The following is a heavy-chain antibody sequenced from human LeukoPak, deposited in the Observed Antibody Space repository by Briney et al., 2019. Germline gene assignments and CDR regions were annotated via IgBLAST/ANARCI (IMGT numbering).Heavy chain of an antibody. Sequence: GGSLRLSCAASGFTFSSYEMNWVRQAPGKGLEWVSYISSSGSTIYYADSVKGRFTISRDNSKNTLYLQMNSLRADDTAVYYCALNRGSGWYFHYWGQGTLVTVSS. CDR1: GFTFSSYE. D-gene: IGHD6-19*01. J-gene: IGHJ4*02. V-gene: IGHV3-48*03. CDR2: ISSSGSTI. CDR3: ALNRGSGWYFHY.